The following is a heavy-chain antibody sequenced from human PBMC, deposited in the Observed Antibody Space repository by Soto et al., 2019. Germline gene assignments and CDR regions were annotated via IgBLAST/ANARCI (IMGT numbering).Heavy chain of an antibody. CDR3: ARGGNSGYVW. Sequence: QVQLQRWGAGLLKPSGTRSLTSAVYGGSFGVYSWSWIRQPPGKGLEWIGEINHSGSTNYNPSLKSRVTISVDTSKNQFSLKLSSVTAADTAVYYCARGGNSGYVWWGQGTLVTVSS. J-gene: IGHJ4*02. D-gene: IGHD5-12*01. CDR2: INHSGST. CDR1: GGSFGVYS. V-gene: IGHV4-34*01.